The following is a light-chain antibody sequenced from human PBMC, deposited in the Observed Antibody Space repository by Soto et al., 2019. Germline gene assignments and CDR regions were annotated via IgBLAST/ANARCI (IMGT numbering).Light chain of an antibody. CDR3: SSYVGSNNFTYV. J-gene: IGLJ1*01. V-gene: IGLV2-8*01. Sequence: QSALAQPPSSSGSPGQSVTISCTGTISDVGGYNYVSWYQHHPGKAPKLIIYEVDERPSGVPDRFSGSKSGNTASLTVSGLQAEDEADYYCSSYVGSNNFTYVFGTGTKVTVL. CDR2: EVD. CDR1: ISDVGGYNY.